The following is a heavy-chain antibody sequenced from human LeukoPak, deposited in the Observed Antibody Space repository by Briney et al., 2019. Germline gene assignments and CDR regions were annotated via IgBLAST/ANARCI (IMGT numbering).Heavy chain of an antibody. V-gene: IGHV1-69*13. CDR3: ARDSGPDSWEPCIDP. J-gene: IGHJ5*02. D-gene: IGHD3-10*01. Sequence: GASVKVSCKASGGTFSSYAISWVRQAPGQGLEWMGGIIPTFGTANYAQKFQGRVTITADESTSTAYMELSSLRSEDTAVYYCARDSGPDSWEPCIDPWGQGTLVTVSS. CDR1: GGTFSSYA. CDR2: IIPTFGTA.